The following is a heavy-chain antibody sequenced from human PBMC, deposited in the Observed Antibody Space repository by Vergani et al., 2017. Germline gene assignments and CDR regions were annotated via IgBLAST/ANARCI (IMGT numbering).Heavy chain of an antibody. J-gene: IGHJ3*02. D-gene: IGHD2-15*01. V-gene: IGHV3-30*02. CDR3: TTDNQQSSLGHCSVTNCYGGVFDI. CDR1: GFTLSNYG. Sequence: AQLVESGGGVVQPGGSLRLSCEASGFTLSNYGMHWVRQAPGKGLQWVTFIRNGGRDTYYADSVKGRFTISRDDSKNMLYLQMNSLKTEDTAVYYCTTDNQQSSLGHCSVTNCYGGVFDIWGQGTVVTVSS. CDR2: IRNGGRDT.